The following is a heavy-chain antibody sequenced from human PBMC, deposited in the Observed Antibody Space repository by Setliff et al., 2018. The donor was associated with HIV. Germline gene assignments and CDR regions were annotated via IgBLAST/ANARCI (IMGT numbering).Heavy chain of an antibody. D-gene: IGHD6-13*01. CDR2: IYYSGST. Sequence: PSETLSLTCTVSGGSISGYYWSWIRQPPGKGLEWIAYIYYSGSTNYNPSLKTRVTISVDGSKNQFSLKLKSVTAAETAVYYCARHIFGRSKIAAAAIQIFDYWGQGTLVTVSS. CDR3: ARHIFGRSKIAAAAIQIFDY. V-gene: IGHV4-59*08. CDR1: GGSISGYY. J-gene: IGHJ4*02.